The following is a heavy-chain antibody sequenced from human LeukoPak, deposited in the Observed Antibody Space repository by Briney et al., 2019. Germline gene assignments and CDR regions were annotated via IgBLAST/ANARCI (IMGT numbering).Heavy chain of an antibody. CDR2: IRKKSNSYTT. CDR1: GFTFSDHY. Sequence: GGSLRLSCAVSGFTFSDHYMDWVRQAPGKGLEWVGRIRKKSNSYTTEYAASVKGRFTISRDDSKNSLYLQMNSLRDEDTAVYYCARAFGLTDYWGQGTLVTVSS. J-gene: IGHJ4*02. D-gene: IGHD3/OR15-3a*01. CDR3: ARAFGLTDY. V-gene: IGHV3-72*01.